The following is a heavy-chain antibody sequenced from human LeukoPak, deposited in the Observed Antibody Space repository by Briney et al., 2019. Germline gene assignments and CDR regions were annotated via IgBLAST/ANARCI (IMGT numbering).Heavy chain of an antibody. Sequence: SETLSLTCAVSGGSISSGGYPWSWIRQPPGKGLEWIGYIYHSGSTYYNPSLKSRVTISVDRSKNQFSLKLSSVTAADTAVYYCARAGGDGSGSYAFDIWGQGTMVTVSS. J-gene: IGHJ3*02. CDR2: IYHSGST. D-gene: IGHD3-10*01. V-gene: IGHV4-30-2*01. CDR1: GGSISSGGYP. CDR3: ARAGGDGSGSYAFDI.